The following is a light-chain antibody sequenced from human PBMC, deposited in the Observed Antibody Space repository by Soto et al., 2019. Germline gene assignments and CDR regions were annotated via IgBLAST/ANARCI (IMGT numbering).Light chain of an antibody. CDR3: QEYGSSFT. J-gene: IGKJ3*01. Sequence: EIVLTQSPGTLSLSPGERATLSCRASQSVSSSYLAWYQQKPGQAPRLLIYGASSRATGIPDRFSGSGSGTDFTFTISRLEPEDFAVYYCQEYGSSFTFGPGTKVDI. CDR1: QSVSSSY. V-gene: IGKV3-20*01. CDR2: GAS.